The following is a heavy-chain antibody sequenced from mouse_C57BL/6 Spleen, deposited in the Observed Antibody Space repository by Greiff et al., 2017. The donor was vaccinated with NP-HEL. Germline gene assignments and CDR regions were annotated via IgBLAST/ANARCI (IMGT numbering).Heavy chain of an antibody. CDR1: GYTFTSYW. V-gene: IGHV1-7*01. J-gene: IGHJ4*01. CDR2: INPSSGYT. CDR3: ARLPITTVVAEAMDY. Sequence: QVQLQQSGAELAKPGASVKLSCKASGYTFTSYWMHWVKQRPGQGLEWIGYINPSSGYTKYNQKFKDKTTLTADKSSSTAYMQLSSLTYEDSAVYYCARLPITTVVAEAMDYWGQGTSVTVSS. D-gene: IGHD1-1*01.